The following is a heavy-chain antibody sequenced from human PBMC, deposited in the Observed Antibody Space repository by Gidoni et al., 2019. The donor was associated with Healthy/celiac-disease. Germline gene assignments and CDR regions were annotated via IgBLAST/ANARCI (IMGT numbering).Heavy chain of an antibody. Sequence: QLQLQESGPGLVKPSETLSLTCTVPGGSISSSSYYWGWIRQPPGKGLEWIGSIYYSGSTYYNPSLKSRVTLSVDTSKNQFSLKLSSVTAADTAVYYCARRWGSWNYWGQGTLVTVSS. V-gene: IGHV4-39*01. D-gene: IGHD3-16*01. CDR3: ARRWGSWNY. J-gene: IGHJ4*02. CDR1: GGSISSSSYY. CDR2: IYYSGST.